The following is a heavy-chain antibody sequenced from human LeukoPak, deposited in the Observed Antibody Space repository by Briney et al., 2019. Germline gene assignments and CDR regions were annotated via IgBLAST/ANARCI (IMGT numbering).Heavy chain of an antibody. CDR1: GGSFSGYY. Sequence: SETLSLTCAVYGGSFSGYYWSWIRQPPGKGLEWIGEINHSGSTNYNPSLKSRVTISVDTSKNQFSLKLSSVTAADTAVYYCARERMTGRGVPWPYLDYWGQGTLVTVSS. CDR2: INHSGST. CDR3: ARERMTGRGVPWPYLDY. J-gene: IGHJ4*02. V-gene: IGHV4-34*01. D-gene: IGHD1-20*01.